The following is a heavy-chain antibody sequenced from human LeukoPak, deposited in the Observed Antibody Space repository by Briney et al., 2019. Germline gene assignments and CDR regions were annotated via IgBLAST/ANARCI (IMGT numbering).Heavy chain of an antibody. Sequence: SETLALTCTVSGGSISSYYWSWVRQPPGKGLEWIGYIYYSGSTNYNPSLKSRVTISVDTSKNQFSLNLNSVTAADTAVYYCARIGQMAYTTSWNFDTWGQGPLVTVSS. CDR1: GGSISSYY. V-gene: IGHV4-59*01. CDR2: IYYSGST. CDR3: ARIGQMAYTTSWNFDT. J-gene: IGHJ4*02. D-gene: IGHD6-13*01.